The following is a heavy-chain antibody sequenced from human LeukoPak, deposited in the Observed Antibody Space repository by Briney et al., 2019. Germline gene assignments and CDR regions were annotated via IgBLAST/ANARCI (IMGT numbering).Heavy chain of an antibody. CDR1: GFTFSSYA. V-gene: IGHV3-30*04. CDR2: ISYDGSNK. CDR3: ARDLSQLDQGDY. D-gene: IGHD2-2*01. Sequence: GGSLRLSCAASGFTFSSYAMHWVRQAPGKGLEWVAVISYDGSNKYYADSVKGRFTISRDNSKNTLYLQMNSLRAEYTAVYYCARDLSQLDQGDYWGQGTLVTVSS. J-gene: IGHJ4*02.